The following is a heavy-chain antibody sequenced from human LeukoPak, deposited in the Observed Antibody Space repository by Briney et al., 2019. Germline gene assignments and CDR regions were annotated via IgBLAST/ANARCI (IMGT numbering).Heavy chain of an antibody. J-gene: IGHJ4*02. V-gene: IGHV3-23*01. CDR2: ISRSGDFT. Sequence: PGGSLRLSCAASGFTFSSYAMTWVRQAPGKGLEWVSGISRSGDFTYYTDSVKGRFTISRDNSKNTRYLQMNSLRADETAVYYCANPAGVTPAFDYWGQGTLVTVSS. CDR3: ANPAGVTPAFDY. CDR1: GFTFSSYA. D-gene: IGHD4-23*01.